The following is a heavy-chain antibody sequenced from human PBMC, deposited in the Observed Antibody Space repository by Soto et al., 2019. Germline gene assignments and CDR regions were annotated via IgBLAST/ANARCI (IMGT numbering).Heavy chain of an antibody. V-gene: IGHV1-69*06. J-gene: IGHJ4*02. CDR1: GGTFSSNA. D-gene: IGHD2-8*02. Sequence: QVQLVQSGAEVKKPGSSVKVSCKASGGTFSSNAISWVRQAPGQGLEWMGGIIPIYASPNYAQNFQGRVTVTADKATGTAYLELSRLKFADSAIYYCAVTVTGARSQLAHGGRGTLVIVSS. CDR3: AVTVTGARSQLAH. CDR2: IIPIYASP.